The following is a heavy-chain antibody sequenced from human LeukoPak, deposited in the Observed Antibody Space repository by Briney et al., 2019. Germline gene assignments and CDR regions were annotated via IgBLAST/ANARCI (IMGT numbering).Heavy chain of an antibody. D-gene: IGHD4-23*01. Sequence: GGSLRLSCAASGFTFSGYSINWVRQAPGKGLEWVSSISSTSTYIYYGDSVKGRFTISRDNAKNSLYLQMHSLRAEDTAVYYCARDSDYGGSFDIWGQGTMVTVSS. CDR2: ISSTSTYI. V-gene: IGHV3-21*04. J-gene: IGHJ3*02. CDR1: GFTFSGYS. CDR3: ARDSDYGGSFDI.